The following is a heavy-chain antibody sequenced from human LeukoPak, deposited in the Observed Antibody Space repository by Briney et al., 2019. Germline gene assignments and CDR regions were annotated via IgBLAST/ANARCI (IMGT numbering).Heavy chain of an antibody. D-gene: IGHD3-22*01. V-gene: IGHV1-69*05. CDR1: GGTFSSYA. Sequence: SVKVSCKASGGTFSSYAISWVRQAPGQGREWMGGIIPIFGTANYAQKFQGRVTITTDESTSTAYMELSSLRSEDTAVDYCASPPPYYYDSSGYRDERDAFDIWGQGTMVTVSS. CDR3: ASPPPYYYDSSGYRDERDAFDI. CDR2: IIPIFGTA. J-gene: IGHJ3*02.